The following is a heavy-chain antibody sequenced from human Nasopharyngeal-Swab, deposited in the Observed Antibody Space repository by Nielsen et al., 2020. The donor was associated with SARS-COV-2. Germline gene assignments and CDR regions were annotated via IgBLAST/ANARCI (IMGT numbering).Heavy chain of an antibody. CDR2: ISSSSSYM. J-gene: IGHJ6*02. CDR3: ARGRTGNYYYGMDV. Sequence: GESLKISCAASGFTFSSYSMNWVRQAPGKGLEWVSSISSSSSYMYYADSVKGRFTISRDNAKNSVYLQMNSLRAVDTAVYYCARGRTGNYYYGMDVWGQGTTVTVSS. V-gene: IGHV3-21*01. CDR1: GFTFSSYS. D-gene: IGHD1/OR15-1a*01.